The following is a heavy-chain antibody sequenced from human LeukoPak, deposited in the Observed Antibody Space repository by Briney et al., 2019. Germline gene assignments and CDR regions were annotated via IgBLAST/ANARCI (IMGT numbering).Heavy chain of an antibody. J-gene: IGHJ4*02. Sequence: ASVKVSCKTSGYTFTGSYMHWVRQAPGQGLEWMGRINPKNGATDYAQKFQGRVTLTTDTSITTAYMELNSLKYDDTALYYCTTYSVSWSAYDCWGQGTLVTVSS. D-gene: IGHD5/OR15-5a*01. CDR1: GYTFTGSY. CDR3: TTYSVSWSAYDC. CDR2: INPKNGAT. V-gene: IGHV1-2*02.